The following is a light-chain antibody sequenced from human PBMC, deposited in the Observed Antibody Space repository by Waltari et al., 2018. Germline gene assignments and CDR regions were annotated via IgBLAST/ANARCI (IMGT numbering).Light chain of an antibody. CDR1: SPNLGHNS. CDR3: AAWDASLSSWL. CDR2: YDD. Sequence: QSVLTQPPSVSGAPRQRVTISCSGSSPNLGHNSVNWYQQLPGKPPKLLIYYDDLLSSGVSDRFSGSKSGTTASLAIAGLQSEDEAHYYCAAWDASLSSWLFGGGTKLTVL. J-gene: IGLJ3*02. V-gene: IGLV1-36*01.